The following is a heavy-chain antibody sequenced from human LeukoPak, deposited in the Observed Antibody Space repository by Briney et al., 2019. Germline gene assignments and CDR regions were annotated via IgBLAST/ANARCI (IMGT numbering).Heavy chain of an antibody. CDR3: AKRASGSGTSLYYFDY. V-gene: IGHV3-23*01. J-gene: IGHJ4*02. CDR1: GFTFSNYA. D-gene: IGHD3-10*01. CDR2: IGSSGGTT. Sequence: GGSLRLSCAASGFTFSNYAMSWVRQAPGKGLEWVSAIGSSGGTTYYADSVKGRFTISRDNSKNTLYLQMNSLRAEDTAVYYCAKRASGSGTSLYYFDYWGQGTLVTVSS.